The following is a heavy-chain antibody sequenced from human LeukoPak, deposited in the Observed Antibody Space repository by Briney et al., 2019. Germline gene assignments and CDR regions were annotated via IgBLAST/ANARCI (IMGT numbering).Heavy chain of an antibody. Sequence: PPETLSLTCTVSGGSISSYYWSWIRQPAGKGLEWIGRIYTSGSTNYNPSLKSRVTMSVDTSKNQFSLKLSSVTAADTAVYYCARSRWAAAGTGYFDYWGQGTLVTVSS. J-gene: IGHJ4*02. V-gene: IGHV4-4*07. CDR1: GGSISSYY. CDR3: ARSRWAAAGTGYFDY. D-gene: IGHD6-13*01. CDR2: IYTSGST.